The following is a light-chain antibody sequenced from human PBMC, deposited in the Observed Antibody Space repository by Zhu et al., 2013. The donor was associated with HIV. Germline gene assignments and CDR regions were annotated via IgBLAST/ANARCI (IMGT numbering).Light chain of an antibody. V-gene: IGKV1-39*01. CDR1: QTITNS. CDR3: QQYYSTPHT. J-gene: IGKJ2*01. CDR2: AAS. Sequence: DIQMTQSPSSLSASVGDRVTITCRASQTITNSLNWYQQSPGKAPKVLIYAASSLRSGVPSRFSGSGSGTEFTLTISSLQAEDVAVYYCQQYYSTPHTFGQGTRLEIK.